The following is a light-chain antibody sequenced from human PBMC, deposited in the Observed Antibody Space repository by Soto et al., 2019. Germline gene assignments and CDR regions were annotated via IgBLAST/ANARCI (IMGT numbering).Light chain of an antibody. CDR2: GAY. CDR1: QSVSSN. J-gene: IGKJ4*01. V-gene: IGKV3-15*01. CDR3: QQYNNWPLF. Sequence: EIVMTQYPATLSVSPGERATLSCRASQSVSSNLAWYQQKPGQAPRLLIYGAYTRATGIPASFSGSGSGTEFTLPISSLPFEHFAVYCCQQYNNWPLFFGGGTKVQIK.